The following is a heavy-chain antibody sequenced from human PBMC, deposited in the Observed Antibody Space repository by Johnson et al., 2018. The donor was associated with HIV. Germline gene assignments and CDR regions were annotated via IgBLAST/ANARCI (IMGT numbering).Heavy chain of an antibody. CDR3: AREGPPRAFDI. V-gene: IGHV3-30*14. CDR1: GFAFSSYT. CDR2: ISYTGGSI. J-gene: IGHJ3*02. Sequence: QVQLVESGGGVVQPGRSLRLSCAASGFAFSSYTMHWVRQVPGKGLDWVAVISYTGGSIDYAGSVKGRFTVSRDNSKNTLYIQMNSLRAEDTAVYYCAREGPPRAFDIWGQGTMVTVSS.